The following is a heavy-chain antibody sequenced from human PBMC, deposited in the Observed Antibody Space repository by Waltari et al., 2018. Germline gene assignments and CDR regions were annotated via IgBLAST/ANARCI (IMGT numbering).Heavy chain of an antibody. V-gene: IGHV1-2*02. CDR1: GYIFTAYY. CDR3: ARVPRRFGEFTPMNYIDY. Sequence: QAQLVQSGAEVKKPGASVRVSCQASGYIFTAYYMHWVRQAPGQGLAWMGWIKPTSGVRNYAQKFQCSVTRTRYTSISTAYMELSRLRSDDTAEYYCARVPRRFGEFTPMNYIDYWGQGTLVTVSS. CDR2: IKPTSGVR. D-gene: IGHD3-10*01. J-gene: IGHJ4*02.